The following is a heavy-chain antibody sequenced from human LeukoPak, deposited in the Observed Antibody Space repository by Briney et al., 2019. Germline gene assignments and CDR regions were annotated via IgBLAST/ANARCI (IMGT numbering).Heavy chain of an antibody. J-gene: IGHJ4*02. CDR3: ARDPMTLVTSRSAVDGNPPEY. D-gene: IGHD4-17*01. V-gene: IGHV3-48*01. Sequence: GGSLRLSCAASGFTVSSNYMSWVRQAPGKGLEWVSYISSSSSTIYYAESVRGRFTISRDNVQSSVYLQMNSLRVEDTAVYYCARDPMTLVTSRSAVDGNPPEYWGLGTLVTVSS. CDR2: ISSSSSTI. CDR1: GFTVSSNY.